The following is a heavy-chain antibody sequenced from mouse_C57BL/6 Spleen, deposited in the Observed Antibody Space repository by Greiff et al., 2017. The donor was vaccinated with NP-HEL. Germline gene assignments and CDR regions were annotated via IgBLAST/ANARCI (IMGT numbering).Heavy chain of an antibody. CDR1: GFTFSSYG. V-gene: IGHV5-6*01. Sequence: EVNVVESGGDLVKPGGSLKLSCAASGFTFSSYGMSWVRQTPDKRLEWVATISSGGSYTYFPDSVKGRFTISRDNAKNTLYLQMSSLKSEDTAMYYCARHELLIDYWGQGTTLTVSS. CDR2: ISSGGSYT. CDR3: ARHELLIDY. D-gene: IGHD1-1*01. J-gene: IGHJ2*01.